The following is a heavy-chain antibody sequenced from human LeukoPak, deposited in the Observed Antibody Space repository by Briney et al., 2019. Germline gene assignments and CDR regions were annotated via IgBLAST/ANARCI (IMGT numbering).Heavy chain of an antibody. V-gene: IGHV3-48*03. J-gene: IGHJ3*02. D-gene: IGHD1-14*01. CDR1: GFTFSIYE. CDR3: ARDQSIPNLDAFDI. Sequence: GGSLRLSCAASGFTFSIYEMNWVRQAPGKGLEWVSYISSSRSNTIYYADSVKGRFTISRDDAKNSLYLQMNSLRVEDTAVYYCARDQSIPNLDAFDIWGQGTMVTVSS. CDR2: ISSSRSNTI.